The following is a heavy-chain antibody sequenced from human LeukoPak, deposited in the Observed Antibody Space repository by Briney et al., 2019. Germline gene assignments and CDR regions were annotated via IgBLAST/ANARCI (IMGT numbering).Heavy chain of an antibody. Sequence: SETLSLTCTVSGVPISYYYWSWIRQPPGKGLEWIGYIYYRGSTTYNPSLKSPVTISVDTSKNQLSLKLSSVTAADTAVYYCARLKGSIVGDTTFDYWGQGPL. CDR1: GVPISYYY. CDR2: IYYRGST. V-gene: IGHV4-59*08. CDR3: ARLKGSIVGDTTFDY. D-gene: IGHD1-26*01. J-gene: IGHJ4*02.